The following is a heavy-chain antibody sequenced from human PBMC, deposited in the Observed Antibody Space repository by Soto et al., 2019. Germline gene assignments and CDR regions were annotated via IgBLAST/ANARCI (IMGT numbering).Heavy chain of an antibody. J-gene: IGHJ6*03. CDR3: ARGRRSRDIVATSPISYYYYMDV. V-gene: IGHV1-8*01. CDR2: MNPNSGNT. D-gene: IGHD5-12*01. Sequence: ASVKFSCKASGYTFTSYDINWVRQATGQGLEWMGWMNPNSGNTGYAQKFQGRVTMTRNTSISTAYMELSSLRSEDTAVYYCARGRRSRDIVATSPISYYYYMDVWGKGTTVTVSS. CDR1: GYTFTSYD.